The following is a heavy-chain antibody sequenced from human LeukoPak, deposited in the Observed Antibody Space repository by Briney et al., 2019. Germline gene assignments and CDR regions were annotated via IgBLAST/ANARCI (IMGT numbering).Heavy chain of an antibody. J-gene: IGHJ5*02. CDR1: GYTLTELS. CDR3: ARGIRKPYSGYDWRNLVWFDP. D-gene: IGHD5-12*01. V-gene: IGHV1-24*01. Sequence: ASVKVSCKVSGYTLTELSMHWVRQAPGKGLEWMGGFDPEDGETIYAQKFQGRVTMTEDTSTDTAYMELSSLRSEDTAVYYCARGIRKPYSGYDWRNLVWFDPWGQGTLVTVSS. CDR2: FDPEDGET.